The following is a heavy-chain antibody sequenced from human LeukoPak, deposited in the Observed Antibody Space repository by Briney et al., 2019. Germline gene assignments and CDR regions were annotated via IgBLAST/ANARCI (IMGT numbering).Heavy chain of an antibody. CDR2: ISAYNGNT. Sequence: ASVKVSCKASGYTFTSYGISWVRQAPGQGLEWMGWISAYNGNTNYAQKPQGRVTMTTDTSTSTAYMELRSLRSDDTAVYYCARSDIVLMVYATYFDYWGQETLVTVSS. CDR1: GYTFTSYG. J-gene: IGHJ4*02. D-gene: IGHD2-8*01. CDR3: ARSDIVLMVYATYFDY. V-gene: IGHV1-18*01.